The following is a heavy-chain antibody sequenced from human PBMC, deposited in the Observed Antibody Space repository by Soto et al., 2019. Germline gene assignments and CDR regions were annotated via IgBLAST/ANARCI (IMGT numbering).Heavy chain of an antibody. J-gene: IGHJ4*02. CDR2: ISGSGGTI. D-gene: IGHD3-9*01. CDR3: AKDPSTGSPDC. V-gene: IGHV3-23*01. CDR1: GFTFKTYA. Sequence: VQLLESGGGLVQPGGSLRLSCATFGFTFKTYAMTWVRQAPGKGLEWVAVISGSGGTIYYADSVKGRFTISRDNSKDTVYLQMNSLRADDTALYYCAKDPSTGSPDCWGQGTLVTVSS.